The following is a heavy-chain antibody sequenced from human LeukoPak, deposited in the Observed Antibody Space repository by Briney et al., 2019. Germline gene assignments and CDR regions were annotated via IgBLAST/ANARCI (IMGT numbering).Heavy chain of an antibody. J-gene: IGHJ4*02. V-gene: IGHV4-39*07. D-gene: IGHD3-22*01. CDR2: VYYSGST. CDR3: ARDYYYDSSGYSRTDY. CDR1: GGSISSSSYY. Sequence: PSETLSLTCTVSGGSISSSSYYWGWIRQPPGKGLEWIGSVYYSGSTYYNPSLKGRVTISVDTSKNQFSLKLSSVTAADTAVYYCARDYYYDSSGYSRTDYWGQGTLVTVSS.